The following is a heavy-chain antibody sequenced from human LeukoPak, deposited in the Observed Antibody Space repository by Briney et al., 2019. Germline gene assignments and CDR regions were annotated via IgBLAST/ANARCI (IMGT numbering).Heavy chain of an antibody. J-gene: IGHJ6*03. CDR2: IYTSGST. CDR3: ASEIVVPAAMGYYYMDV. CDR1: GGSISSGNNY. Sequence: SETLSLTCTVSGGSISSGNNYWSWIRQPAGKGLEWIGRIYTSGSTNYNPSLKSRVTMSVDTSKNQFSLKLSSVTAADTAVYYCASEIVVPAAMGYYYMDVWGKGTTVTISS. D-gene: IGHD2-2*01. V-gene: IGHV4-61*02.